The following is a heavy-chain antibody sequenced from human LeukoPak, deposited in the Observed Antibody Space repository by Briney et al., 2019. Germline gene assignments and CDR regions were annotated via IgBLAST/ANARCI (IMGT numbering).Heavy chain of an antibody. CDR3: ARDSTRYTTVPLDY. J-gene: IGHJ4*02. CDR2: IYASGTT. V-gene: IGHV4-4*07. D-gene: IGHD2-2*02. Sequence: SETLSLTCIVSGDAGSFSQYYWSWIRQPAGKGLEWIGRIYASGTTNYNPSLKSRLTMSIDTSMKQFSLSLTSVTAADSAVYYCARDSTRYTTVPLDYWGQGILVAVSS. CDR1: GDAGSFSQYY.